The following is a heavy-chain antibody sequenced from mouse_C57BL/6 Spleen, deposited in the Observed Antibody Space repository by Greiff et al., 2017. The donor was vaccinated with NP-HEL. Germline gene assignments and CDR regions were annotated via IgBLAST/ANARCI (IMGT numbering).Heavy chain of an antibody. CDR2: INPNNGGT. CDR1: GYTFTDYY. D-gene: IGHD1-3*01. Sequence: EVQLQQSGPELVKPGASVKISCKASGYTFTDYYMNWVKQSHGKSLEWIGDINPNNGGTSYNQKFKGKATLTVDKSSSTAYMELRSLTSEDSAVYYCASNSLFDYWGQGTTLTVSS. V-gene: IGHV1-26*01. J-gene: IGHJ2*01. CDR3: ASNSLFDY.